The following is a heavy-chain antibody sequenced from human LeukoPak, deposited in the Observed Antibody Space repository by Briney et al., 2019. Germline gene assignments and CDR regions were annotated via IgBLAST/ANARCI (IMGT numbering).Heavy chain of an antibody. V-gene: IGHV3-30-3*01. CDR3: ASYYGDYVWWFDP. J-gene: IGHJ5*02. CDR1: GFTFSGYA. Sequence: AGGSLRLSCEASGFTFSGYAMHWVRQAPGKGLEWVALISYDGGNKYYADSVKGRFTISRDNSKNTVSLQMNSLRTEDTALYYCASYYGDYVWWFDPWGQGTLVTVSS. D-gene: IGHD4-17*01. CDR2: ISYDGGNK.